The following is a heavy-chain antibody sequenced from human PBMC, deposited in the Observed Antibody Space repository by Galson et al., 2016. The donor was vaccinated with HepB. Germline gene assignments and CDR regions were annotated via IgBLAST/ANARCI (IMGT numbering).Heavy chain of an antibody. CDR2: IYYSGST. V-gene: IGHV4-59*01. CDR1: GGSISSYY. CDR3: ARVRNYYDSSGYKHYFDY. D-gene: IGHD3-22*01. J-gene: IGHJ4*02. Sequence: LSLTCTVSGGSISSYYWSWIRQPPGKGLEWIGYIYYSGSTNYNPSLKSRVTISVDTSKNQFSLKLSSVTAADTAVYYCARVRNYYDSSGYKHYFDYWGQGTLVTVSS.